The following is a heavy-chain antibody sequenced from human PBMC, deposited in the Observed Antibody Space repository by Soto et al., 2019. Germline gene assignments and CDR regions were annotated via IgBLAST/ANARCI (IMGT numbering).Heavy chain of an antibody. J-gene: IGHJ5*02. CDR1: GFTVSSNY. CDR2: IYSGGST. CDR3: ARIKNWNFGWFDP. V-gene: IGHV3-53*01. Sequence: GGSLRLSCAASGFTVSSNYMSWVRQAPGKGLEWVSVIYSGGSTYYADSVKGRFTISRDNSKNTLYLQMNSLRAEDTAVYYCARIKNWNFGWFDPWGQGTLVTVSS. D-gene: IGHD1-7*01.